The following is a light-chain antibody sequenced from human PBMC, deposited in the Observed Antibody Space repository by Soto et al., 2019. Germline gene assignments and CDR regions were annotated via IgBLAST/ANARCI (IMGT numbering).Light chain of an antibody. V-gene: IGLV2-23*02. J-gene: IGLJ1*01. CDR2: EVT. CDR1: NSDLGTYNL. CDR3: CSYVGSNIFYV. Sequence: QSVLTRPASVSGSPGQSITISCTGTNSDLGTYNLVSWYQQHPGKAPKTIIYEVTKRPSGVSKRFSGSKSGNTASLTISGLQAEDEADYYCCSYVGSNIFYVFGTGTKGTVL.